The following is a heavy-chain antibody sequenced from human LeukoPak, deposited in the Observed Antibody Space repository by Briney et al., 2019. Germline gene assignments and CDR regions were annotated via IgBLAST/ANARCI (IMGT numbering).Heavy chain of an antibody. V-gene: IGHV3-21*01. CDR3: ATSDDIVVVSTAPPEDY. CDR2: ISSSSSYI. J-gene: IGHJ4*02. Sequence: GGSLRLSCVVSGFTFSSYSINWVRQAPGKGLEWVSSISSSSSYIYYADSVKGRFTISRDNAKNSLYLQMNSLRAEDTVVYYCATSDDIVVVSTAPPEDYWGQGTLVTVSS. D-gene: IGHD2-2*01. CDR1: GFTFSSYS.